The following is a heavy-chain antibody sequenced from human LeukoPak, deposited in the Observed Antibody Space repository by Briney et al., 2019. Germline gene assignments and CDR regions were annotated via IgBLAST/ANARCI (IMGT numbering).Heavy chain of an antibody. CDR2: IYYSGST. Sequence: SETLSLTCTVSGGSISSYYWSWIRQPPGKVLEWIGYIYYSGSTNYNPSLKSRVTISVDTSKNQFSLKLSSVTAADTAVYYCARVGRYYDSSGYPFDYWGQGTLVTVSS. J-gene: IGHJ4*02. CDR3: ARVGRYYDSSGYPFDY. CDR1: GGSISSYY. V-gene: IGHV4-59*01. D-gene: IGHD3-22*01.